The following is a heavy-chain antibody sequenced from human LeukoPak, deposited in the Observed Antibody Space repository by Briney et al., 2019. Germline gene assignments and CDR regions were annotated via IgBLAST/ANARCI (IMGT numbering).Heavy chain of an antibody. CDR1: GYTFTNYY. CDR2: INPSGGST. D-gene: IGHD5-12*01. Sequence: ASVKVSCKASGYTFTNYYIHWVRQAPGQGLEWMGVINPSGGSTSYAQMFQGRVTLTRNTSVSTAFMELSSLRSEDTAVYYCEIYTGYDSFWGQGTLVTVSS. CDR3: EIYTGYDSF. V-gene: IGHV1-46*01. J-gene: IGHJ4*02.